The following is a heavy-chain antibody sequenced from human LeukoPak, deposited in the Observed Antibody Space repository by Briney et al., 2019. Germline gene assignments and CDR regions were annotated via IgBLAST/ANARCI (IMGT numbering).Heavy chain of an antibody. CDR2: VKNRGDGMAT. J-gene: IGHJ4*02. Sequence: GGSLRLSCAASGFTFSSYAMSWVRQAPGKGLEWVGRVKNRGDGMATDYAAPVKGRFIISRDDSKKTVYLQMDSLKTEDTAVYFCTTEYFGGFEYWGQGTLVTVSS. CDR3: TTEYFGGFEY. CDR1: GFTFSSYA. V-gene: IGHV3-15*01. D-gene: IGHD3-16*01.